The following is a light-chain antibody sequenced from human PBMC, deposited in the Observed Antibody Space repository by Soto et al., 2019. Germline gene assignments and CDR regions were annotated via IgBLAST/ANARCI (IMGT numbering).Light chain of an antibody. CDR1: SSNIGAGYD. CDR3: QSYDNSNEV. V-gene: IGLV1-40*01. Sequence: QAVVTQPPSVSGAPGQRVTISCTGSSSNIGAGYDVHWYQQLPGTAPKLLIYGNSNRPSGVPDRFSGSKSGTSASLAITGLQAEDEADYYCQSYDNSNEVFGGGTKLTVL. CDR2: GNS. J-gene: IGLJ2*01.